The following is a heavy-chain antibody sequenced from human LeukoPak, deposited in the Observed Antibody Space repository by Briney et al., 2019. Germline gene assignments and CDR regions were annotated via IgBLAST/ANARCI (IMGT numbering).Heavy chain of an antibody. D-gene: IGHD6-6*01. CDR2: ISSSSSTI. Sequence: GGSLRLSCAASGFTFSSYTMSWVRQAPGKGLEWVSDISSSSSTIYYADSVKGRFTISRDNAKNSLYLQMNSLRVEDTAVYYCARDISSASRGMDVWGKGTTVTVSS. J-gene: IGHJ6*03. V-gene: IGHV3-48*01. CDR3: ARDISSASRGMDV. CDR1: GFTFSSYT.